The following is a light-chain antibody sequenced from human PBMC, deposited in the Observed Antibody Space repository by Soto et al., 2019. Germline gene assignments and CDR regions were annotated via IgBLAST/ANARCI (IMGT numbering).Light chain of an antibody. CDR2: EVV. CDR3: CSYAGSSMFV. Sequence: QSALTQPASVSGSPGQSITISCTGSSSDVGPYNLVSWYQHHPGKAPKLMISEVVKRPSGVSNRFSGSKSGNTASLTISGLQPDDEADYYCCSYAGSSMFVFGGGTKLTVL. CDR1: SSDVGPYNL. J-gene: IGLJ2*01. V-gene: IGLV2-23*02.